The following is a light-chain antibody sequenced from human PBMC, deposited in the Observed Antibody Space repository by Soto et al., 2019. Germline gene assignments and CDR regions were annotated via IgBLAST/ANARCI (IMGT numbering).Light chain of an antibody. CDR3: QQYGSSPQT. V-gene: IGKV3-20*01. Sequence: EIVLTQSPGALFLSPGERASLSCRASQSVRSSNLAWYQQRPGQAPSLLIYGASSRATGIPDRFSGSGSGTDFTLTISGLEPEDSAVYYCQQYGSSPQTFGQGTKVEIK. CDR2: GAS. J-gene: IGKJ1*01. CDR1: QSVRSSN.